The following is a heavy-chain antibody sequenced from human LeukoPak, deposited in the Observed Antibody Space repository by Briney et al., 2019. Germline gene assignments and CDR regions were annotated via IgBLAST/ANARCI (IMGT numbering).Heavy chain of an antibody. J-gene: IGHJ4*02. Sequence: GGSLRLSCAASGFTFSSYAMSWVRQAPGKGLEWVSAISGSGGSTYYADSVKGRFTISRDNSKNTLYLQMNSLRAEDTAVYYCAKSPPYDSSGYYEKIFDYWGQGTLVTVSS. CDR2: ISGSGGST. CDR1: GFTFSSYA. CDR3: AKSPPYDSSGYYEKIFDY. V-gene: IGHV3-23*01. D-gene: IGHD3-22*01.